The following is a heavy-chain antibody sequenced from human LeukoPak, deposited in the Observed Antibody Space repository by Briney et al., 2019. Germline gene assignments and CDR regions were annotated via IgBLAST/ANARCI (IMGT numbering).Heavy chain of an antibody. D-gene: IGHD6-13*01. J-gene: IGHJ3*02. CDR1: GFTFSSYA. CDR2: ISGSGGST. CDR3: AKYSSSWTDAFDI. V-gene: IGHV3-23*01. Sequence: QSGGSLRLSCAASGFTFSSYAMSWVRQAPGKGLEWVSAISGSGGSTYYADSVKGRFTISRDNSKNTLYLQMNSLRAEDTAVYYCAKYSSSWTDAFDIWGQGTMVTVSS.